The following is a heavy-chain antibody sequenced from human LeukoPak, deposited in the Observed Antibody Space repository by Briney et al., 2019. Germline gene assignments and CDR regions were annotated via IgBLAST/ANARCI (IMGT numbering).Heavy chain of an antibody. Sequence: GGSLRLSRAASGFILSDHYMDWVRQAPGKGLEWLGRSRDKASSYTTEYAASVKGRFTISRDDSKNSLYLQMDSLKTEDTAMYYCARGPFCSGGSCSSGYFDYWGQGILVTVSS. CDR2: SRDKASSYTT. V-gene: IGHV3-72*01. CDR1: GFILSDHY. CDR3: ARGPFCSGGSCSSGYFDY. J-gene: IGHJ4*02. D-gene: IGHD2-15*01.